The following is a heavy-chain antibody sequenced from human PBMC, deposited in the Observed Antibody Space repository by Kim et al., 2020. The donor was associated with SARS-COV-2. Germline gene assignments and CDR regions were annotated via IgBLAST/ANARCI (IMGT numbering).Heavy chain of an antibody. V-gene: IGHV3-15*01. D-gene: IGHD6-13*01. J-gene: IGHJ6*02. CDR1: GFTFSNAW. CDR2: IKSKTDGGTT. CDR3: TTDVSSQSSSWYFKVRDYYYGMDV. Sequence: GGSLRLSCAASGFTFSNAWMSWVRQAPGKGLEWVGRIKSKTDGGTTDYAAPVKGRFTISRDDSKNTLYLQMNSLKTEDTAVYYCTTDVSSQSSSWYFKVRDYYYGMDVWGQGTTVTVSS.